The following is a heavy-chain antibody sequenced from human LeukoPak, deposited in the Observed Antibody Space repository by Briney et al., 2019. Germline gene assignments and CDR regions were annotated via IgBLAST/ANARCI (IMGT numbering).Heavy chain of an antibody. CDR1: GGSFSGFH. V-gene: IGHV4-34*01. D-gene: IGHD3-9*01. CDR3: ARAVLRYFDWTSYWYSDL. CDR2: INHSGST. J-gene: IGHJ2*01. Sequence: SETLSLTCAVYGGSFSGFHWSWIRQPPGKGLEWIGEINHSGSTNYNPSLKSRVTISVDTSKNQFSLNLSSVTAADTAVYYCARAVLRYFDWTSYWYSDLWGRGTLVTVSS.